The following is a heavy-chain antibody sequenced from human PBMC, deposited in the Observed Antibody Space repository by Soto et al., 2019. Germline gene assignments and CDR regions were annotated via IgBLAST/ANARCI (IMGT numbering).Heavy chain of an antibody. V-gene: IGHV3-13*04. CDR3: VRERLGIGTWYFDL. D-gene: IGHD7-27*01. CDR2: IATSGST. Sequence: GGSLRLSCAASGFTFSDYDIHWIRQATGKRLEWVSAIATSGSTHYAASVQGRFTISREDAKNSLFLQINSLRDGDTATYYCVRERLGIGTWYFDLWGRGTLVTVSS. J-gene: IGHJ2*01. CDR1: GFTFSDYD.